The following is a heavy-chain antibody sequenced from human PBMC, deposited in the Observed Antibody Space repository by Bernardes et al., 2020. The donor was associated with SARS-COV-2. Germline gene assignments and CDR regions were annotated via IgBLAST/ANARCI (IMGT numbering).Heavy chain of an antibody. J-gene: IGHJ4*02. D-gene: IGHD2-15*01. CDR3: ARDELLGSSSPIDY. Sequence: ASVKLSCKASGYTFTSYGISWVRQAPGQGLEWMGWISAYNGNTNYAQKLQGRVTMTTDTSTSTAYMELRSLRSDDTAVYYCARDELLGSSSPIDYWGQGTLVTGSS. CDR1: GYTFTSYG. CDR2: ISAYNGNT. V-gene: IGHV1-18*01.